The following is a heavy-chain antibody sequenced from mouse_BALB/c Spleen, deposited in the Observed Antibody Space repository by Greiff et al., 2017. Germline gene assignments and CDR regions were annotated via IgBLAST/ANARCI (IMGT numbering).Heavy chain of an antibody. J-gene: IGHJ4*01. D-gene: IGHD2-2*01. CDR2: ISSGSSTI. Sequence: EVNLVESGGGLVQPGGSRKLSCAASGFTFSSFGMHWVRQAPEKGLEWVAYISSGSSTIYYADTVKGRFTISRDNPKNTLFLQMTSLRSEDTAMYYCARVYGYYYAMDYWGQGTSVTVSS. CDR1: GFTFSSFG. V-gene: IGHV5-17*02. CDR3: ARVYGYYYAMDY.